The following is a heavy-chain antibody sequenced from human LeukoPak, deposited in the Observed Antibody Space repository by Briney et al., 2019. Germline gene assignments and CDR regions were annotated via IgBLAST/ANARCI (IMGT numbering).Heavy chain of an antibody. Sequence: SETLSLTCTVSGGSISSYYWSWVRQPAGKGLEWIGRIYTSGNTNYNPSLKGRVTMSVDTSKNQFSLKLSSVTAADTAVYYCARGRGSSWHYFDYWGQGTPVTVSS. D-gene: IGHD6-13*01. CDR3: ARGRGSSWHYFDY. V-gene: IGHV4-4*07. CDR1: GGSISSYY. J-gene: IGHJ4*02. CDR2: IYTSGNT.